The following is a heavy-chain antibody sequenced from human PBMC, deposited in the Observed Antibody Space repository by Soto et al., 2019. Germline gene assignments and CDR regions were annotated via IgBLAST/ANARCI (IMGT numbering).Heavy chain of an antibody. CDR1: GFTFGDYA. V-gene: IGHV3-49*03. CDR2: IRSKAYGGTT. J-gene: IGHJ4*02. D-gene: IGHD3-22*01. CDR3: TREGYYDSSGYYTLPDY. Sequence: GGSLRLSCTASGFTFGDYAMSWFRQAPGKGLEWVGFIRSKAYGGTTEYAASVKGRFTISRDDSKSIAYLQMNSLKTEDTAVYYCTREGYYDSSGYYTLPDYWGPGTLVTVSS.